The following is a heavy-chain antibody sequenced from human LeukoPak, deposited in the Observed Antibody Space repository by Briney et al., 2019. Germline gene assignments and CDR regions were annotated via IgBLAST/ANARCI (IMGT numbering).Heavy chain of an antibody. CDR1: GFTFDDYA. CDR3: AKELYYGSWFDP. D-gene: IGHD3-10*01. Sequence: SLRLSCAASGFTFDDYAMHWVRQAPGKGLEWVSGISWNSGSIGYADSVKGRFTISRDNAKNSLYLQMNSLRAEDTALYYCAKELYYGSWFDPWGQGTLVTVSS. J-gene: IGHJ5*02. V-gene: IGHV3-9*01. CDR2: ISWNSGSI.